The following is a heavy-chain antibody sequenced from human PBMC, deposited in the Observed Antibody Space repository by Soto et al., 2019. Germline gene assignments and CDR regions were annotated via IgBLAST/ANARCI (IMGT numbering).Heavy chain of an antibody. Sequence: SETLSLTCTVSGGSISSGDYYGSWIRQPPGKGLEWIGYIYYSGSTYYNPSLKSRVTISVDTSKNQFSLKLSSVTAADTAVYYCARVPPGGTYYYYYGMDVWGQGSTVTVSS. CDR1: GGSISSGDYY. D-gene: IGHD1-1*01. CDR3: ARVPPGGTYYYYYGMDV. V-gene: IGHV4-30-4*01. J-gene: IGHJ6*02. CDR2: IYYSGST.